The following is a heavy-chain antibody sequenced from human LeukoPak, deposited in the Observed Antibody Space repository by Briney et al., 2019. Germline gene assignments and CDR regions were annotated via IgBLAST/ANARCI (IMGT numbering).Heavy chain of an antibody. V-gene: IGHV2-70*11. CDR3: ARMATGGYAYDY. CDR1: GFSLSTRGMC. J-gene: IGHJ4*02. CDR2: IDWDDDK. Sequence: SGPALFQPTPPLTLTCTFSGFSLSTRGMCVSWIRQPPGKALEWLARIDWDDDKYSSTSLKTRLTISKDTSKNQVVLTMTNMDPVDTATYYCARMATGGYAYDYWGQGTLVTVSS. D-gene: IGHD5-12*01.